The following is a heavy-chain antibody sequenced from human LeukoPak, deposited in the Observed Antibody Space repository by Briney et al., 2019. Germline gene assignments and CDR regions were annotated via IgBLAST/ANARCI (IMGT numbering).Heavy chain of an antibody. D-gene: IGHD1-1*01. CDR1: GFTFASYS. J-gene: IGHJ4*02. V-gene: IGHV3-21*01. Sequence: TGGSLRLSCAASGFTFASYSMNWVRQAPGKGLEWVSSISGDSTYIYNAGSVKGRFTISRDNAQASLYLQMISLGADDTAVYYCARVSGRLERQSDLDYWGQGTLVIVSS. CDR3: ARVSGRLERQSDLDY. CDR2: ISGDSTYI.